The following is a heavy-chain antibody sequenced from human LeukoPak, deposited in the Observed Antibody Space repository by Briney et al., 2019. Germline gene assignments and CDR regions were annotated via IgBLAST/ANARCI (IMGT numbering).Heavy chain of an antibody. CDR3: ARDGVLLWFGEFPNWFDP. CDR2: ISSSGTTI. D-gene: IGHD3-10*01. J-gene: IGHJ5*02. V-gene: IGHV3-11*01. Sequence: GGSLRLSCAASGFTFSDYYMSWIRQAPGKGLEWVSYISSSGTTIYYADSVKGRFTISRDNAKNSLYLQMNSLRAEDTAVYYCARDGVLLWFGEFPNWFDPWGQGTLVTVSS. CDR1: GFTFSDYY.